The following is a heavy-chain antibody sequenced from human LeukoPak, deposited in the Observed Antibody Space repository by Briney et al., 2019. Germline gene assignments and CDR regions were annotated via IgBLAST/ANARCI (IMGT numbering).Heavy chain of an antibody. CDR3: ARAAMTTTWDY. D-gene: IGHD1-26*01. Sequence: GGSLRLSCAASGFTFSDYYMSWIRQAPGKGLEWVSYISSSGSTIYYADSVKGRFTISRDNAKNSLYLQMNSVRAEDTAVYYCARAAMTTTWDYWGQGTLVTVSS. CDR1: GFTFSDYY. V-gene: IGHV3-11*04. CDR2: ISSSGSTI. J-gene: IGHJ4*02.